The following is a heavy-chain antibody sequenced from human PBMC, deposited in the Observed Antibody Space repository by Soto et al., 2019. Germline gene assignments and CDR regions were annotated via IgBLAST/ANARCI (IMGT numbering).Heavy chain of an antibody. D-gene: IGHD2-15*01. CDR2: ISGSGGST. J-gene: IGHJ3*02. Sequence: GGSLRLSCAASGFTFSSYAMSWVRQAPGKGLEWVSAISGSGGSTYYADSVKGRFTISRDNSKNTLYLQMNSLRAEDTAVYYCAKGETVRGYCSGGSCYLSAFDIWGQGTMVTVSS. V-gene: IGHV3-23*01. CDR1: GFTFSSYA. CDR3: AKGETVRGYCSGGSCYLSAFDI.